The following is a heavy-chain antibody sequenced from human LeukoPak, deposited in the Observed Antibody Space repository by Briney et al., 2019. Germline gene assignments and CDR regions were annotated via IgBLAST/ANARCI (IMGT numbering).Heavy chain of an antibody. V-gene: IGHV4-4*07. J-gene: IGHJ3*02. Sequence: PSETLSLTCTVSGGSISSYYWSWIRQPAGKGLEWIGRIYTSGSTNYNPSLKSRVTMSVDTSKNQFSLKLSSVTAADTAVYYCARDSSFVLGQWLVRDAFDIWGQGTMVTVSS. CDR1: GGSISSYY. D-gene: IGHD6-19*01. CDR3: ARDSSFVLGQWLVRDAFDI. CDR2: IYTSGST.